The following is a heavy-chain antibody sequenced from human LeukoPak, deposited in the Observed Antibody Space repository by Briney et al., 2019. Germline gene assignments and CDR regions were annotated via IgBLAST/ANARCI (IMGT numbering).Heavy chain of an antibody. CDR1: GFTFSSYW. CDR2: INIDGSST. CDR3: ARDNPQDY. Sequence: GGSLRLSCAASGFTFSSYWMHWVRQAPGKGLVWVSRINIDGSSTSYADSVKGRFTISRDNAKNTLYLQMNSLRAEDTALYYCARDNPQDYWGQGTLDTVSS. J-gene: IGHJ4*02. V-gene: IGHV3-74*01.